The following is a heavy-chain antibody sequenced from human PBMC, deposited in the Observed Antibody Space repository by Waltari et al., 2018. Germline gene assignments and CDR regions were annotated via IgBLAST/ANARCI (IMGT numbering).Heavy chain of an antibody. CDR3: ARVYDFWSGSYGMDV. CDR1: GFTFGSYA. D-gene: IGHD3-3*01. CDR2: ISYDGSNK. Sequence: QVQLVESWGGVVQHGWSLRLACAASGFTFGSYATPCVRRALGKGLEWVAVISYDGSNKYYADSVKGRFTISRDNSKNTLYLQMNSLRAEDTAVYYCARVYDFWSGSYGMDVWGQGTTVTVSS. V-gene: IGHV3-30-3*01. J-gene: IGHJ6*02.